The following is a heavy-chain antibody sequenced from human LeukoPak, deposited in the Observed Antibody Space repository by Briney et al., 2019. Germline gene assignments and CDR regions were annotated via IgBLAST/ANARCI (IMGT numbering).Heavy chain of an antibody. Sequence: GGSLRLSCAASGFTFSSYSINWVRQAPGKGLEWVSSISSSSSYIYYADSVKGRFTISRDNAKNSLYLQMNSLRAEDTAVYYCARVYCSSTSCYTGAIDYWGQGTLVTVSS. J-gene: IGHJ4*02. D-gene: IGHD2-2*02. CDR1: GFTFSSYS. CDR3: ARVYCSSTSCYTGAIDY. V-gene: IGHV3-21*01. CDR2: ISSSSSYI.